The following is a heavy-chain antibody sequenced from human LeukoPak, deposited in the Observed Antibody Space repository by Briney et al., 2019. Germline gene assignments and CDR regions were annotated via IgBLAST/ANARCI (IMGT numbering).Heavy chain of an antibody. D-gene: IGHD6-19*01. CDR3: AKDQYSSGWYYFDY. V-gene: IGHV3-30*18. J-gene: IGHJ4*02. Sequence: GRSLRLSCAASGFTFSSYGMHWVRQAPGKGLEWVAVISYDGSNKYYADSVKGRFTISRDNSKNTLYLQMNSLRAEDTAVYYCAKDQYSSGWYYFDYWGQGTLVTVSS. CDR2: ISYDGSNK. CDR1: GFTFSSYG.